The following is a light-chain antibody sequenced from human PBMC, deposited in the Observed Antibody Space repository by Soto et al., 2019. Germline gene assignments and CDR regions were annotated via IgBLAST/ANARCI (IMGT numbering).Light chain of an antibody. CDR1: QSVYSS. J-gene: IGKJ1*01. V-gene: IGKV3-15*01. CDR2: GAS. Sequence: EIVMTQSPATVSVSPGERATLSCRASQSVYSSLAWYQQKHGQAPRLLIYGASTRATGIPARFSGSGSGTEFTLTISRLQSEDFAVYYCQQYNNWPPWTFGQGTKVDIK. CDR3: QQYNNWPPWT.